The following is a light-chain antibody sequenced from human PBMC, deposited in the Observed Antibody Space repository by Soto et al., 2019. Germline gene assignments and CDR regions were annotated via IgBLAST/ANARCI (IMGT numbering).Light chain of an antibody. CDR1: QSISNW. J-gene: IGKJ3*01. V-gene: IGKV1-5*01. Sequence: DIQMTQSPSTLSASVGDRVTITCRASQSISNWLAWYQQKPGKAPSLLIYDASSLESGVPSRFSGSGSGTEFPLTISSLQPDDFATYYCQQYKSYSSFGPGTKVDIK. CDR3: QQYKSYSS. CDR2: DAS.